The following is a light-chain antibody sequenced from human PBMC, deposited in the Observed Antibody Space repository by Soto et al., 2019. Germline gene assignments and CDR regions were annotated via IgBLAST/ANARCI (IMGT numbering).Light chain of an antibody. CDR1: SSDVGGYNY. CDR3: TSYTSSSTYV. Sequence: QSALTQPASVSGSPGRSITISCTGTSSDVGGYNYVSWYQQHPGKAPKFMIYDVSNRPSGVSNRFSGSKSGNTASLTISGLQAEDEADYYCTSYTSSSTYVFGTGTKVTVL. V-gene: IGLV2-14*01. CDR2: DVS. J-gene: IGLJ1*01.